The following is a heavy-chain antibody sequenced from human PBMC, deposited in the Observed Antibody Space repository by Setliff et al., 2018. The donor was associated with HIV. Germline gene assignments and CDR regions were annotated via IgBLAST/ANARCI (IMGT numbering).Heavy chain of an antibody. CDR3: ARIVRWELVATSTFFYYYMDV. J-gene: IGHJ6*03. Sequence: KPSETLSLTCTVSGGSISTYFWTWIRQPPGKGLEWIGYIYTSGSTNYNPSLKSRVTISVDTPKNQFSLKLSSVTAADTAVYYCARIVRWELVATSTFFYYYMDVWDKGTTVTVSS. V-gene: IGHV4-4*08. CDR1: GGSISTYF. D-gene: IGHD1-26*01. CDR2: IYTSGST.